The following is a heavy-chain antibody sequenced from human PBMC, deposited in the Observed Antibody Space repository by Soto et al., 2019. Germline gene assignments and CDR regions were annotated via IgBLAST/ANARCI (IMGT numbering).Heavy chain of an antibody. CDR1: EYAYTSYG. D-gene: IGHD1-1*01. CDR3: ARGRYGDY. Sequence: GASVKVSCKASEYAYTSYGITWVRQAPGQGLEWMAWISAHNGNTNYAQKLQGRVTVTRDTSTSTAYMELRSLRSDDTAVYYCARGRYGDYWGQGALVTVSS. V-gene: IGHV1-18*01. J-gene: IGHJ4*02. CDR2: ISAHNGNT.